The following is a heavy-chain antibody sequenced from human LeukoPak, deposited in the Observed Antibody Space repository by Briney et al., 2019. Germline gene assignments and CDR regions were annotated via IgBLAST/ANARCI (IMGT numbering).Heavy chain of an antibody. CDR1: GFTFSSYA. D-gene: IGHD3-10*01. CDR2: ISYDGSNK. Sequence: PGGSLRLSCAASGFTFSSYAMHWVRQAPGKGLEWGAVISYDGSNKFYADSVKGRFTISRDNSNNTLYLQMNSLRAADTAVYYCAKSLWFEELSPTDSWGQGTLVTVSS. J-gene: IGHJ4*02. CDR3: AKSLWFEELSPTDS. V-gene: IGHV3-30*18.